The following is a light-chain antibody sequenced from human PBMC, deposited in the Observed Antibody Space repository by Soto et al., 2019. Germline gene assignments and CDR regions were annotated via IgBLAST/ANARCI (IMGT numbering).Light chain of an antibody. CDR1: QSVRYN. V-gene: IGKV3-15*01. CDR3: QQYKNWPPLT. Sequence: EIVMTQSPATLSVSPGETATLSCRASQSVRYNLAWYQQKPGQGHRLLIYGAFTRATGIPARFSGSGSGTDLTLTISRLQSEDFSVYYSQQYKNWPPLTFGGGTKVESK. J-gene: IGKJ4*01. CDR2: GAF.